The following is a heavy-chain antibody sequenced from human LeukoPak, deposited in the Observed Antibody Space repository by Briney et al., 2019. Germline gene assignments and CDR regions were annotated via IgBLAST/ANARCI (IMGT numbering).Heavy chain of an antibody. CDR2: IYYSGST. CDR3: ASRDYDFWSGYTR. CDR1: GGSISSSSYY. Sequence: PSETLSLTCTVSGGSISSSSYYWGWIRQPPGKGLEWIGSIYYSGSTYYNPSLKSRVTMSVNTSKNQFSLKLSSVTAADTAVYYCASRDYDFWSGYTRWGQGTLVTVSS. J-gene: IGHJ4*02. D-gene: IGHD3-3*01. V-gene: IGHV4-39*07.